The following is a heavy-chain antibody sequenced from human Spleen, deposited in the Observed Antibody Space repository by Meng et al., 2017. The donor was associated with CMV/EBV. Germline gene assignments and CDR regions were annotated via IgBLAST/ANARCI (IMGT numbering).Heavy chain of an antibody. CDR2: IKQDGSEK. V-gene: IGHV3-7*04. CDR1: GFTFSRYW. Sequence: GESLKISCAASGFTFSRYWMSWVRQAPGKGLEWLADIKQDGSEKYYVDSVKGRFSISRDNAKKSLYLQMNTLGAEDTAVYYCARGYYFDYWGQGTLVTVSS. CDR3: ARGYYFDY. J-gene: IGHJ4*02.